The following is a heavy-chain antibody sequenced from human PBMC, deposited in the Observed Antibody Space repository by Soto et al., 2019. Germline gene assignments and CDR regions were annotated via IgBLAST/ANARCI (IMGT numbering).Heavy chain of an antibody. CDR1: GGSICPYY. J-gene: IGHJ4*02. CDR3: ARGSPMSSSFPLDF. D-gene: IGHD6-6*01. V-gene: IGHV4-59*01. CDR2: IYYTGST. Sequence: QVQLQESGPGLVTPSETLSLTCTVSGGSICPYYWSWIRQPPGKGLEWIGYIYYTGSTNYNSSLKSRVTMSLDTSKNQFSLKLNSVTAADTALYYCARGSPMSSSFPLDFWGQGTLVAVSS.